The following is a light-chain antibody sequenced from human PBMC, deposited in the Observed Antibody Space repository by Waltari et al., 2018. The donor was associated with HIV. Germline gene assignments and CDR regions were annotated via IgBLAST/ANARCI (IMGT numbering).Light chain of an antibody. Sequence: QSALTQPASVSGSPGQSVTISSTATTSDFGRNNSVSWYQQHPGNLPKVIIYEVTSRPSGVPHRFSGSKSGNTASLTISGLQAEDEAIYYCSTHTTTDTLIFGGGTKLTVL. J-gene: IGLJ2*01. V-gene: IGLV2-14*03. CDR3: STHTTTDTLI. CDR2: EVT. CDR1: TSDFGRNNS.